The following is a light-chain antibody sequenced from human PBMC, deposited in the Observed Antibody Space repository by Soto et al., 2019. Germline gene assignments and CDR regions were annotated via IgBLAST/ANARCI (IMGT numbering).Light chain of an antibody. CDR1: QSISVW. CDR3: QQYNGYRLA. J-gene: IGKJ4*01. V-gene: IGKV1-5*03. CDR2: KAS. Sequence: DIQMTQSPSTLSASVGDRVTITCRASQSISVWLAWYQQKAGKAPNLLIYKASRLESGVPSRFSGSGSETEFTLTISGLQPGDSATYYCQQYNGYRLAFGGGTKVDIK.